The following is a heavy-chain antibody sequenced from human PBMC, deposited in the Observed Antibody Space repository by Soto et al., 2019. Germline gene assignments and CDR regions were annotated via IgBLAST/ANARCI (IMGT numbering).Heavy chain of an antibody. D-gene: IGHD4-4*01. CDR2: FDPEDGEI. Sequence: QVQLEQSGAEVKKPGASVKVSCKASGHTLSELSVHWVRQAPGKGLEGMGGFDPEDGEIINSQNFQGRVAMTEDTSSDTAYMELSGLRSEATAVYYCAAGGTRWLQSHVDYWGQGTLVTVSS. CDR1: GHTLSELS. CDR3: AAGGTRWLQSHVDY. V-gene: IGHV1-24*01. J-gene: IGHJ4*02.